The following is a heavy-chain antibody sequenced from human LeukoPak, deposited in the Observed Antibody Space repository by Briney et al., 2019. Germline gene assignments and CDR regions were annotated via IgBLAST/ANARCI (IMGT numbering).Heavy chain of an antibody. D-gene: IGHD6-19*01. V-gene: IGHV3-21*01. J-gene: IGHJ4*02. CDR2: ISSSSSYI. Sequence: GGALRLSCAASGFTFSSYSMNWVRQAPGKGLEWVSSISSSSSYIYYADSVKGRFTISRDNSKNTLYLQMNSLRAEDTAVYYCARDEMPTYSSGWWHKSLGYWGQGTLVTVSS. CDR3: ARDEMPTYSSGWWHKSLGY. CDR1: GFTFSSYS.